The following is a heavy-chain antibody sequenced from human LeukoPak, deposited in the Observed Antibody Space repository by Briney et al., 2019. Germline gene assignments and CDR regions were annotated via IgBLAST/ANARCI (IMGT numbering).Heavy chain of an antibody. CDR2: IYSGGST. Sequence: GGSLRLSCAASVFTVSSNYMSCVRQAPGKGLEWVSVIYSGGSTYYADSVKGRFTISRDNSKNTLYLQMNSLRAEDTAVYYCARDKITYSNYSPPDYWGQGTLVTVSS. CDR3: ARDKITYSNYSPPDY. CDR1: VFTVSSNY. D-gene: IGHD4-11*01. V-gene: IGHV3-53*01. J-gene: IGHJ4*02.